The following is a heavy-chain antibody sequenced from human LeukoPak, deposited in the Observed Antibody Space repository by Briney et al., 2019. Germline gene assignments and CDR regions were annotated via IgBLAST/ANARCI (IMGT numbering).Heavy chain of an antibody. CDR3: TRNSGWYGVS. CDR2: ICYSGGDK. J-gene: IGHJ4*02. D-gene: IGHD6-19*01. V-gene: IGHV3-23*01. CDR1: GFTLSSYE. Sequence: GGSLRLSCTVSGFTLSSYEMTWFRQAHGKGLEWVSSICYSGGDKQYADYVKGRITIYRDNSKDTMYLQLNSLRADDTAVYYCTRNSGWYGVSWGQGTLVTVSS.